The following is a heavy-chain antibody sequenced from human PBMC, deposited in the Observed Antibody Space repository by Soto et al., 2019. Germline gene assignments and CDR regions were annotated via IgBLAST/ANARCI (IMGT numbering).Heavy chain of an antibody. Sequence: EVQLVESGGGLVQPGRSLRLSCAASGFTFVDYAMHWVRQVPGQGLEWVSGISWDGGYKGYADSVKGRFTIARDNAKKSLYLEMNSLRVEDTALYYCTKDEEDCSSISCKDAFDYWGQGTMVTVS. CDR3: TKDEEDCSSISCKDAFDY. CDR2: ISWDGGYK. D-gene: IGHD2-2*01. V-gene: IGHV3-9*01. CDR1: GFTFVDYA. J-gene: IGHJ3*01.